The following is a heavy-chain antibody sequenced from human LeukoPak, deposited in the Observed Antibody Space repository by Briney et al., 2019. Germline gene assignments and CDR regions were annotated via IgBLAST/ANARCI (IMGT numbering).Heavy chain of an antibody. V-gene: IGHV4-39*01. CDR2: IYYSGST. Sequence: SETLSLTCTVSGGSISSSSYYWGWIRQPPGKGLEWIGSIYYSGSTYYNPSLKSRVTISVDTSKNQFSLKLSSVTAADTALYYCARHKGYFDYWGQGTLVTVSS. CDR3: ARHKGYFDY. CDR1: GGSISSSSYY. J-gene: IGHJ4*02.